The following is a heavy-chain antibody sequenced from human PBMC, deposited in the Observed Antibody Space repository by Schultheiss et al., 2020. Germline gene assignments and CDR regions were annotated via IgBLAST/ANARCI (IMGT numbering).Heavy chain of an antibody. V-gene: IGHV4-61*02. CDR2: IYTSGST. J-gene: IGHJ5*02. CDR3: ANLHLYYYGSGSYTNWFDP. CDR1: GGSVSSGSYY. Sequence: SQTLSLTCTVSGGSVSSGSYYWSWIRQPPGKGLEWIGRIYTSGSTNYNPSLKSRVTMSVDTSKNQFSLKLSSVTAADTAVYYCANLHLYYYGSGSYTNWFDPWGQGTLVTVSS. D-gene: IGHD3-10*01.